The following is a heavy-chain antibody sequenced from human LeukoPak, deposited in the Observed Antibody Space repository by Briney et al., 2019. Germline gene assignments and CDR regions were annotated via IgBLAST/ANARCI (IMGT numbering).Heavy chain of an antibody. CDR2: IYSGGST. J-gene: IGHJ4*02. Sequence: GGSLRLSCAASGFTVTGNYMSWVRQAPGKGLEWVSVIYSGGSTFYADSVKGRFTISRDNSENTLFLQMHSLRAEDTAVYYCARGAIFVGGVGAQDYWGQGTLVTVSS. CDR1: GFTVTGNY. D-gene: IGHD1-26*01. V-gene: IGHV3-53*01. CDR3: ARGAIFVGGVGAQDY.